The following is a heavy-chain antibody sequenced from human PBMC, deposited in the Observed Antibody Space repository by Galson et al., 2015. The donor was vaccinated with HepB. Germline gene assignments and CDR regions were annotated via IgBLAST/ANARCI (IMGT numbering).Heavy chain of an antibody. V-gene: IGHV1-18*04. J-gene: IGHJ1*01. CDR3: ARGVGLYYELKD. Sequence: SVKVSCKASGYTFASYDITWVRQAPGQGLEWMGWISTYNGNTNYAQKFQGRVTMTRDTSTSSAYMELRSLRSDDTAVYYCARGVGLYYELKDWGQGTLVTVSS. CDR2: ISTYNGNT. D-gene: IGHD3-16*01. CDR1: GYTFASYD.